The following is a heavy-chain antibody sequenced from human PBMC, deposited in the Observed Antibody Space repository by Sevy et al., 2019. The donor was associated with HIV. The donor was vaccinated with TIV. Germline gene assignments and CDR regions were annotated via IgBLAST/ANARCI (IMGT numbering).Heavy chain of an antibody. V-gene: IGHV1-2*02. D-gene: IGHD3-10*01. CDR3: ARDAGIYGPPWWFDP. CDR2: INPNNGDT. CDR1: GYTFRHYW. J-gene: IGHJ5*02. Sequence: ASVKVSCQASGYTFRHYWIHWMRQAPGQGLEWMGWINPNNGDTLYAQTFQGRVTMTRDISISAAYMELNWLSSDDTAVYYCARDAGIYGPPWWFDPWGQGTLVTVSS.